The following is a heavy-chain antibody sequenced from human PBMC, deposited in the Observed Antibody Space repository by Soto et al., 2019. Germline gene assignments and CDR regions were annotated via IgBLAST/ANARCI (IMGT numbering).Heavy chain of an antibody. CDR2: ISGSGIST. CDR1: GFTISSYA. CDR3: AKNYYDSSRAAFDI. D-gene: IGHD3-22*01. V-gene: IGHV3-23*01. J-gene: IGHJ3*02. Sequence: ASVKVSCAACGFTISSYAMSGVRQAPGKGLEWVSGISGSGISTYYADSVKGRFTISRDNSKTTLYLQMNSLRAEDTALYYCAKNYYDSSRAAFDIWGQGTMVTVSS.